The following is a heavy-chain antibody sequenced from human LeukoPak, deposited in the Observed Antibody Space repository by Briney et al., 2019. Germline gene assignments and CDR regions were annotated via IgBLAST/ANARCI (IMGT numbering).Heavy chain of an antibody. CDR1: GFTFSSYS. CDR3: ARANYGDYPLDY. CDR2: ISSNNRYI. Sequence: TGGSLRLSCAASGFTFSSYSMNWVRQAPGKGLEWVPSISSNNRYIYYADSVKGRFTISKDNSKNTLSLQMNSLRVEDTAVYYCARANYGDYPLDYWGQGTLVTVSS. D-gene: IGHD4-17*01. V-gene: IGHV3-21*01. J-gene: IGHJ4*02.